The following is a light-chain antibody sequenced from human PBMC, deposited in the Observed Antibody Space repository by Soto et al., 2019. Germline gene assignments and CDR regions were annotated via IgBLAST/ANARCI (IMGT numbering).Light chain of an antibody. CDR2: AAS. J-gene: IGKJ1*01. V-gene: IGKV1-39*01. Sequence: DIPMTQSPSSLSASVGDRVTITCRASQNSRQYLNWYQQKPGKAPTLLVYAASPLKSGLPARFSGRTSGTDCNLTISSLQPEDFATYWCQRSFASIWTFVQGTKVEIK. CDR3: QRSFASIWT. CDR1: QNSRQY.